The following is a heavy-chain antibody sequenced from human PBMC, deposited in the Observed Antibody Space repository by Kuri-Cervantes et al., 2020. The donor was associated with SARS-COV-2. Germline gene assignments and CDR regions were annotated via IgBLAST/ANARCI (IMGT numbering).Heavy chain of an antibody. Sequence: GESLKISCAASGFNFSRTDMHWVRQAPGKGLEWVAVISHDGKNKKCIASGKGRFTISRDNSQNTLYLHMKSLRSEDTAVYYCAKVPRARIWFSTSCYFDYWGQGTLVTVSS. CDR3: AKVPRARIWFSTSCYFDY. V-gene: IGHV3-30*18. CDR2: ISHDGKNK. CDR1: GFNFSRTD. D-gene: IGHD2-2*01. J-gene: IGHJ4*02.